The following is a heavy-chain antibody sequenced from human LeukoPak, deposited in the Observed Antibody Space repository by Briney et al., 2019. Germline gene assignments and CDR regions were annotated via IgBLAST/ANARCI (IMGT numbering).Heavy chain of an antibody. CDR1: GFTFSSYA. CDR2: ISYDGSNK. D-gene: IGHD6-19*01. CDR3: ARAPAVADLNLYDP. V-gene: IGHV3-30*04. Sequence: GGSQRLSCAASGFTFSSYAMHWVRQAPGKGLEWVAVISYDGSNKYYADSVKGRFTISRDNSKNTLYLQMNSLRAEDTAVYYCARAPAVADLNLYDPWREGTLVTVSS. J-gene: IGHJ5*02.